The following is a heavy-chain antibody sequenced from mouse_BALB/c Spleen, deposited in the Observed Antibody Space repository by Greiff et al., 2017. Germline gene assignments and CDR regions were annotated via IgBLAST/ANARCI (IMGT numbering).Heavy chain of an antibody. CDR2: ISTYYGDA. CDR1: GYTFTDYA. V-gene: IGHV1S137*01. D-gene: IGHD1-2*01. J-gene: IGHJ4*01. CDR3: ARERTTATYYYAMDY. Sequence: VKLVESGAELVRPGVSVKISCKGSGYTFTDYAMHWVKQSHAKSLEWIGVISTYYGDASYNQKFKGKATMTVDKSSSTAYMELARLTSEDSAIYYCARERTTATYYYAMDYWGQGTSVTVSS.